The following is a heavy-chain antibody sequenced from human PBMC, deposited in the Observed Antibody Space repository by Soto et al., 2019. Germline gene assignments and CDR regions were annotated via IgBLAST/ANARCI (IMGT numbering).Heavy chain of an antibody. CDR1: GGSISSSNW. CDR2: IYHSGST. D-gene: IGHD6-13*01. V-gene: IGHV4-4*02. Sequence: QVQLQESGPGLVKPSGTLSLTCAVSGGSISSSNWWSWARQPPGKGLEWIGEIYHSGSTNYNPSLQRRVTISVDKSKNQFSLKLSSVTAADTAVYYWARAAMGGSSWPFDYWGQGTLVTVSS. CDR3: ARAAMGGSSWPFDY. J-gene: IGHJ4*02.